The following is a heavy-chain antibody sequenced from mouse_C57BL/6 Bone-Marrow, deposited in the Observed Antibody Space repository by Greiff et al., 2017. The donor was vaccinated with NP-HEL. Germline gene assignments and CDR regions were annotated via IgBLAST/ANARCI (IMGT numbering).Heavy chain of an antibody. CDR1: GYTFTDYY. CDR3: ARGRAAQAPYAMDY. J-gene: IGHJ4*01. D-gene: IGHD3-2*02. V-gene: IGHV1-76*01. CDR2: IYPGSGNT. Sequence: QVQLQQSGAELVRPGASVKLSCKASGYTFTDYYINWVKQRPGQGLEWIARIYPGSGNTYYNEKFKGKATLTAEKSSSTAYMQLSSLTSEDSAVYFCARGRAAQAPYAMDYWGQGTSVTVSS.